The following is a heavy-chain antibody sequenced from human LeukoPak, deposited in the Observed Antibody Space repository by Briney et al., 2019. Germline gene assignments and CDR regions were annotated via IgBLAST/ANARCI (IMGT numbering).Heavy chain of an antibody. D-gene: IGHD3-22*01. CDR2: IYYSGST. J-gene: IGHJ4*02. CDR3: AGGYYDSSGAYDY. Sequence: SETLSLTCTVSGGSISSSSYYWGWIRQPPGKGLEWIGSIYYSGSTYYNPSLKSRVTISVDTSKNQFSLKLSSVTAADTAVYYCAGGYYDSSGAYDYWGQGTLVTVSS. CDR1: GGSISSSSYY. V-gene: IGHV4-39*07.